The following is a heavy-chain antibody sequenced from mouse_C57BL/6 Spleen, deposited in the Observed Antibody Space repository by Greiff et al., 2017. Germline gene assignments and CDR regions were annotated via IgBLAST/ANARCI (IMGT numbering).Heavy chain of an antibody. J-gene: IGHJ4*01. CDR3: ARDLIYYYGRGAMDY. V-gene: IGHV3-6*01. CDR2: ISYAGSN. D-gene: IGHD1-1*01. CDR1: GYSITSGYY. Sequence: EESGPGLVKPSQSLSLTCSVTGYSITSGYYWNWIRQFPGNKLEWMGYISYAGSNNYNPSLKNRISITRDTSKNQFFLKLNSVTTEDTATYDCARDLIYYYGRGAMDYWGQGTSVTVSS.